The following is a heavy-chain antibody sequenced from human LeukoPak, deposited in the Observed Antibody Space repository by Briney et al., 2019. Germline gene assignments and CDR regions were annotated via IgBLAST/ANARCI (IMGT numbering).Heavy chain of an antibody. V-gene: IGHV1-46*01. D-gene: IGHD2-2*01. CDR2: INPSGGST. Sequence: ASVKVSCKASGYTFTSYYLHWVRQAPGQGLELMGIINPSGGSTSYAQQFQGRLTMTRDTSTSTLYMELSSLRSEDTAVYYCARGPGYCSSTSCSGYYGMDVWGQGTTVTVSS. CDR3: ARGPGYCSSTSCSGYYGMDV. CDR1: GYTFTSYY. J-gene: IGHJ6*02.